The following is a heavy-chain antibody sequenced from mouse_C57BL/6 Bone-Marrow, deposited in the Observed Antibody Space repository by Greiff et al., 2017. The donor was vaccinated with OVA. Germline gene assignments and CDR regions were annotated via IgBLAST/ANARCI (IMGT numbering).Heavy chain of an antibody. CDR3: AFYGYDEGFSY. D-gene: IGHD2-2*01. CDR2: INPSSGYT. V-gene: IGHV1-4*01. J-gene: IGHJ3*01. Sequence: VQLQQSGADLARPGASVKMSCKASGYTFTSYTMHWVKQRPGQGLEWIGYINPSSGYTKYNQKFKDKATLTADKSSSTAYMQLSSLTSEDSAVYYCAFYGYDEGFSYWGQGTLVTVSA. CDR1: GYTFTSYT.